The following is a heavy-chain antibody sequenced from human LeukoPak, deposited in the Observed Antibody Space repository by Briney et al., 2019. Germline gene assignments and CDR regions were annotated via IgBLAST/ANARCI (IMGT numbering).Heavy chain of an antibody. V-gene: IGHV3-7*01. J-gene: IGHJ4*02. CDR3: ASGRQLGY. D-gene: IGHD6-13*01. CDR2: IKQDGSEK. Sequence: QPGGSLRLSCAASGFTFSNYWMSWVRQAPGKGLEWVANIKQDGSEKYYVDSVKGRFTISRDNDRNSLYLQMNSLRAEDAAVYYCASGRQLGYWGQGTLVTVSS. CDR1: GFTFSNYW.